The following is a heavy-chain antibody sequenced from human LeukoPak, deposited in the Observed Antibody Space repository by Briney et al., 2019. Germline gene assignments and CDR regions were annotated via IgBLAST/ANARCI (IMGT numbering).Heavy chain of an antibody. CDR2: IWYDGSNK. J-gene: IGHJ4*02. CDR1: GFTLSSYG. V-gene: IGHV3-33*01. CDR3: AREDDSSGYSLDY. D-gene: IGHD3-22*01. Sequence: GRSLRLSCAASGFTLSSYGMHWVRQAPGKGLEGVAVIWYDGSNKYYADSVKGRFTISRDNSKNTLYLQMNSLRAEDTAVYYCAREDDSSGYSLDYWGQGTLVTVSS.